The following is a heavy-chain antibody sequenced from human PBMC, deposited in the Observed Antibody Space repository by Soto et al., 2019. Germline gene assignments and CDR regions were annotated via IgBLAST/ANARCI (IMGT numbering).Heavy chain of an antibody. V-gene: IGHV4-34*01. CDR3: ARGPAAAGRNWFDP. CDR1: GESFSGNY. D-gene: IGHD6-13*01. CDR2: FSDSGST. Sequence: SETLSLTCAVYGESFSGNYWSWIRQPPGKGLEWIGEFSDSGSTNYNPSLKSRVTMSVDTSKNQFSLKLSSVTAADTAVYYCARGPAAAGRNWFDPWGQGTLVTVSS. J-gene: IGHJ5*02.